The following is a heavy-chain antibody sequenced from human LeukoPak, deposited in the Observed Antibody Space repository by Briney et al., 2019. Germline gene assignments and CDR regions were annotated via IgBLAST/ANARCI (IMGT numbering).Heavy chain of an antibody. J-gene: IGHJ4*02. D-gene: IGHD1-14*01. CDR1: GFTFGSYG. V-gene: IGHV4-4*02. CDR2: IHRSGSP. CDR3: AREILGGFNPGAY. Sequence: GSLRLSCAASGFTFGSYGMHWVRQPPGKGLEWIGEIHRSGSPNYNPSLQSRVTISIDRSRNQIVLELSSVTAADTAVYYCAREILGGFNPGAYWGQGTLVTVSS.